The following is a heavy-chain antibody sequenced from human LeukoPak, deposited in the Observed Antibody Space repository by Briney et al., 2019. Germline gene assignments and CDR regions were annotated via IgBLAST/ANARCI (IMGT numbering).Heavy chain of an antibody. J-gene: IGHJ4*02. D-gene: IGHD6-19*01. V-gene: IGHV3-23*01. Sequence: GGSLRLSCAASGFTFSSYAMSWVRQAPGKGLEWVSAISGSGGSTYYADSVKGRFTISRDNAKNSLYLQMNSLRAEDTAVYYCARDLYSSGCFDYWGQGTLVTVSS. CDR1: GFTFSSYA. CDR3: ARDLYSSGCFDY. CDR2: ISGSGGST.